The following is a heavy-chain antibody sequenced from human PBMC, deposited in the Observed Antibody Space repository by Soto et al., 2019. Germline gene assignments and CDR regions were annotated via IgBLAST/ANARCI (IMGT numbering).Heavy chain of an antibody. V-gene: IGHV5-51*01. D-gene: IGHD3-9*01. J-gene: IGHJ6*02. CDR1: GYSFTRYW. Sequence: GESLKISCTGSGYSFTRYWIGWVRQMPGKGLEWMGIIYPGDSDTRYSPSFQGQVTISADKSISTAYLQWSSLKASDTAMYYCARGSPYYDILTGYYYYYYYGMDVWGQGTTVTVSS. CDR2: IYPGDSDT. CDR3: ARGSPYYDILTGYYYYYYYGMDV.